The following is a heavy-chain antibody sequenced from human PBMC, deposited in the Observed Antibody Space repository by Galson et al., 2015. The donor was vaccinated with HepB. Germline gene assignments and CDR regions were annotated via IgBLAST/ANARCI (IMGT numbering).Heavy chain of an antibody. V-gene: IGHV1-18*04. CDR1: GYTFTTYG. CDR2: ISTYNGNT. J-gene: IGHJ4*02. CDR3: ARAEMTKDYFDY. D-gene: IGHD5-24*01. Sequence: SVKVSCKASGYTFTTYGISWVRQAPGQGLEWMGWISTYNGNTNYAQKVQGRVTLTTDTSTNTAYMELRSLRSDDTAVYYCARAEMTKDYFDYWGQGALVTVSS.